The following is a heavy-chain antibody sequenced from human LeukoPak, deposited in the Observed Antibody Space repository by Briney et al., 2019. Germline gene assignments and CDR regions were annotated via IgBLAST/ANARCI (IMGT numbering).Heavy chain of an antibody. CDR2: IYPGDSDT. CDR3: ASPGGYSNYGVGDAFDI. D-gene: IGHD4-11*01. CDR1: GYSFTSYW. J-gene: IGHJ3*02. V-gene: IGHV5-51*01. Sequence: GESLKISCKGSGYSFTSYWIGWVRQMPGKGLEWMGIIYPGDSDTRYSPSFQGQVTISADKSISTAYLQWSSLKASDTAMYYCASPGGYSNYGVGDAFDIWGQGTMFTVSS.